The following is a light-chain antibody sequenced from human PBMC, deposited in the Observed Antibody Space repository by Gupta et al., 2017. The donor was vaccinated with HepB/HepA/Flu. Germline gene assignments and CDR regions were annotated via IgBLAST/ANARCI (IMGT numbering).Light chain of an antibody. CDR1: QSVSTY. J-gene: IGKJ5*01. CDR3: QQHSTLIT. V-gene: IGKV3-11*01. Sequence: EVVLTQFPDTLSLSPGERATLSCTASQSVSTYLAWYQQKPGQALRLLIYDASNRATGVPGRFSGSGYGTDFTLTSSRGEHEDFAIYYWQQHSTLITFGQGTPMEIK. CDR2: DAS.